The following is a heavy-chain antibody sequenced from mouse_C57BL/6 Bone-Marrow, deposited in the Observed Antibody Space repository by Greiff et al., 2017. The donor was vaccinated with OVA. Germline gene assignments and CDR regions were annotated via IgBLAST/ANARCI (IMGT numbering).Heavy chain of an antibody. V-gene: IGHV5-17*01. CDR3: ARRGSILYYYAMDY. CDR1: GFTFSDYG. D-gene: IGHD1-1*01. CDR2: ISSGSSTI. J-gene: IGHJ4*01. Sequence: EVQVVESGGGLVKPGGSLKLSCAASGFTFSDYGMHWVRQAPEKGLEWVAYISSGSSTIYYADTVKGRFTISRDNAKNTLFLQMTSLRSEDTAMYYCARRGSILYYYAMDYWGQGTSVTVSS.